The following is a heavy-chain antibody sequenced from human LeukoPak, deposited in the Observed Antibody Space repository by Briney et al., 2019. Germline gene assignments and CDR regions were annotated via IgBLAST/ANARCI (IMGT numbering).Heavy chain of an antibody. CDR3: TRDQTPYY. V-gene: IGHV3-49*04. J-gene: IGHJ4*02. Sequence: GGSLRLSCTASGFTFGDYAMTWVRRAPGKGLEWVGFIRSKIYGGTPEYAASVKGRFTISRDDSKGVAYLQMNSLKTEDTAVYYCTRDQTPYYWGQGTLVTVSS. CDR1: GFTFGDYA. CDR2: IRSKIYGGTP.